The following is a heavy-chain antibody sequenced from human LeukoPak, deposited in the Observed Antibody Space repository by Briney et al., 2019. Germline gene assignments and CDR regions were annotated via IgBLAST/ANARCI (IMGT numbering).Heavy chain of an antibody. J-gene: IGHJ4*02. CDR1: GFTFSSYW. Sequence: PGGSLRLSCAASGFTFSSYWMNWVRQAPGKGLEWVSYIGGTHSNIYYADSVKGRFTISRDDAKNSLYLQMNSLRDEDTAVYYCARDRDYAFDSWGQGTLVTVSS. D-gene: IGHD4-17*01. CDR2: IGGTHSNI. V-gene: IGHV3-48*02. CDR3: ARDRDYAFDS.